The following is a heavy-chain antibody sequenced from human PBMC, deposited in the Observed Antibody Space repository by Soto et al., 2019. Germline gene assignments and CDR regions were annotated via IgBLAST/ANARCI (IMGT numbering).Heavy chain of an antibody. CDR2: IKSRSDGGTT. CDR3: AKPRSGYDPYFDY. D-gene: IGHD5-12*01. J-gene: IGHJ4*02. V-gene: IGHV3-15*01. Sequence: PGGSLRLSCAASTFTFSKAWMSWVRQAPGKGLERVVRIKSRSDGGTTDYAAPVKGRFTISRDNSKNTLYLQMNSLRAEDTAVYYCAKPRSGYDPYFDYWGQGTLVTVSS. CDR1: TFTFSKAW.